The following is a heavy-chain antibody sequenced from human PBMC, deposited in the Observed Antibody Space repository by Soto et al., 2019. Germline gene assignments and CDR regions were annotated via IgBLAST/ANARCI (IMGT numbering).Heavy chain of an antibody. CDR2: IKQDGSEK. Sequence: GSLRLSCAASGFTFSSYWMSWVRQAPGKGLEWVANIKQDGSEKYYVDSVKGRFTISRDNAKNSLYLQMDSLRAEDTAVYYCARFYYDSSGYLPSPYYYYYGMDVWGQGTTVTVSS. V-gene: IGHV3-7*04. J-gene: IGHJ6*02. CDR1: GFTFSSYW. CDR3: ARFYYDSSGYLPSPYYYYYGMDV. D-gene: IGHD3-22*01.